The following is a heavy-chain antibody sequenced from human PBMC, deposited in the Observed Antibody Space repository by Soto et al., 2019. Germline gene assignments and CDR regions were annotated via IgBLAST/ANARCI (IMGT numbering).Heavy chain of an antibody. V-gene: IGHV4-39*01. J-gene: IGHJ3*02. CDR2: IYYSGTT. CDR3: ARLRRDGYSGAFDI. D-gene: IGHD2-15*01. Sequence: QLQLQESGPGLVKPSETLSLTCTVSGGSISSTSYYWGWIRQPPGKGLEWIGTIYYSGTTYYNPSLKSRVTISVDTSKNQFSLKLSSVTAADTALYYCARLRRDGYSGAFDIWGQGTMVTVSS. CDR1: GGSISSTSYY.